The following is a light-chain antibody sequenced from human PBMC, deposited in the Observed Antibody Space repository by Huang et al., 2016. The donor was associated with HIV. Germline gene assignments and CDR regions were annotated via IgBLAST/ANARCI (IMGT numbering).Light chain of an antibody. V-gene: IGKV3-15*01. J-gene: IGKJ2*01. Sequence: DMVMTQSPGTLSVSPGERATLSCRASQSVKKNLDWYRQKPGQAPRRLISGVSTRDTGVPARFSGNGSETEFTLTITSVQSEDSAVDYCQQYNNWPPYDFGQGTKLEIK. CDR1: QSVKKN. CDR2: GVS. CDR3: QQYNNWPPYD.